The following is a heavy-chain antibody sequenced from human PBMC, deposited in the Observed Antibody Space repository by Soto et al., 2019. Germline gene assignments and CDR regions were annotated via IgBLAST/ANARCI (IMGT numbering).Heavy chain of an antibody. D-gene: IGHD5-12*01. CDR2: IIPIFGTA. J-gene: IGHJ4*02. CDR1: GGTFSSYA. V-gene: IGHV1-69*12. Sequence: QVQLVQSGAEVKKPGSSVKVSCKASGGTFSSYAISWVRQAPERGLEWMGGIIPIFGTANYAQKFQGRVTITADESTSTAYMELSTLRSEDTAVYYCAREREMASITWCFDYWGQGTLVTVSS. CDR3: AREREMASITWCFDY.